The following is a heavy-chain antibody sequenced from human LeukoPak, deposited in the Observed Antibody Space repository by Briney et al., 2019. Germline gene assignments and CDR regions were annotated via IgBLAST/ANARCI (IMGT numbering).Heavy chain of an antibody. J-gene: IGHJ4*02. Sequence: SETLSLTCTDSGGSISSYYWSWIRQPPGKGLEWIGYIYYSGSTNYNPSLKSRVTISVDTSKNQFSLKLSSVTAADTAVYYCARHPQYCSGGSCYSFDYWGQGTLVTVSS. CDR3: ARHPQYCSGGSCYSFDY. CDR2: IYYSGST. D-gene: IGHD2-15*01. V-gene: IGHV4-59*08. CDR1: GGSISSYY.